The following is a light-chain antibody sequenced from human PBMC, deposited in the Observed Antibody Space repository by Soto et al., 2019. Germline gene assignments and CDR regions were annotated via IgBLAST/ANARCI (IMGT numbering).Light chain of an antibody. CDR3: CSYAGSYTFGV. J-gene: IGLJ1*01. V-gene: IGLV2-11*01. CDR1: SSDVGGYNY. Sequence: QSALTQPRSVSGSPGQSVTISCTGTSSDVGGYNYVSWYQQHPGKAPKLTIYDVSKRPSGVPDRFSGSKSGNTASLTISGLQAEDEADYYCCSYAGSYTFGVFGTGTKVTVL. CDR2: DVS.